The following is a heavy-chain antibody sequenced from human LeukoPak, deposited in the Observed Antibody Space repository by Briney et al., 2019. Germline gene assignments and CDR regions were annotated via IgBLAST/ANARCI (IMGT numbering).Heavy chain of an antibody. V-gene: IGHV4-34*01. CDR2: INHSGST. CDR3: ARQYVSSGWYLDAFDI. CDR1: GGSFSGYY. J-gene: IGHJ3*02. D-gene: IGHD6-19*01. Sequence: PSETLSLTCAVYGGSFSGYYWSWIRQPPGKGLEWIGKINHSGSTNYNPSLKSRVTISVDTSKNQFSLKLSSVTAADTAVYYCARQYVSSGWYLDAFDIWGQGTMVTVSS.